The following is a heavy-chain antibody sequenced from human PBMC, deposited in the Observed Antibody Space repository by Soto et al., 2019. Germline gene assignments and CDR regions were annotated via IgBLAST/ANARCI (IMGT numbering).Heavy chain of an antibody. D-gene: IGHD2-8*01. CDR3: AHPRGYGVFDDYHI. CDR1: GFTFSTYA. CDR2: ISGSGGST. Sequence: PGGSLTLSCTASGFTFSTYAMSWLRQAPGRGLEWVSAISGSGGSTYYADSVQGRFIVSIDNYMNTLYLQMNSLRIEDTAVYYCAHPRGYGVFDDYHIWGQGKMVTVS. J-gene: IGHJ3*02. V-gene: IGHV3-23*01.